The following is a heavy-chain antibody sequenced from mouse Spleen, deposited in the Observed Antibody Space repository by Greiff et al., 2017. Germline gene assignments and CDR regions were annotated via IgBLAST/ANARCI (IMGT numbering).Heavy chain of an antibody. Sequence: VQLQQPGAELVKPGASVKLSCKASGYTFTSYWMHWVKQRPGQGLEWIGEIDPSDSYTNYNQKFKGKATLTVDKSSSTAYMQLSSLTSEDSAVYYCAYMITKNWYFDVWGAGTTVTVSS. CDR2: IDPSDSYT. CDR3: AYMITKNWYFDV. J-gene: IGHJ1*01. D-gene: IGHD2-4*01. CDR1: GYTFTSYW. V-gene: IGHV1-69*02.